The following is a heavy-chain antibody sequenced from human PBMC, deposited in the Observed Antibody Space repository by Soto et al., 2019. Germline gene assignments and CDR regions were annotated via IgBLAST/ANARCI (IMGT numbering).Heavy chain of an antibody. V-gene: IGHV5-10-1*01. Sequence: PGESLKISCKGSGYSFTSYWISWVRQMPGKGLEWMGRIDPSDSYTNYSPSFQGHVTISADKSISTAYLQWSSLKASDTAMYYCATTYCGGDCYSYYYYGMDVWGQGTTVTVSS. CDR1: GYSFTSYW. D-gene: IGHD2-21*02. J-gene: IGHJ6*02. CDR2: IDPSDSYT. CDR3: ATTYCGGDCYSYYYYGMDV.